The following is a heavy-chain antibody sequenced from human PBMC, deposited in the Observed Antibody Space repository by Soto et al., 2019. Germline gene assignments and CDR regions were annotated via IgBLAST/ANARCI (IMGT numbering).Heavy chain of an antibody. Sequence: LRLSCAASGFTFSDYYMSWIRQAPGKGLEWVSYISSSGSTIYYADSVKGRFTISRDNAKNSLYLQMNSLRAEDTAVYYCARETPVGSSPLFDYWGQGTLVTVSS. V-gene: IGHV3-11*01. CDR1: GFTFSDYY. CDR3: ARETPVGSSPLFDY. D-gene: IGHD6-6*01. CDR2: ISSSGSTI. J-gene: IGHJ4*02.